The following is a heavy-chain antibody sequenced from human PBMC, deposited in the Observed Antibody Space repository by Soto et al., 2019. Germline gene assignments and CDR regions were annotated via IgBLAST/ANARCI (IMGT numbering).Heavy chain of an antibody. Sequence: GASVKVSCKASGYTFTSYAMHWVRQAPGQRLEWMGWINAGNGNTKYSQKFQGRVTITRDTSASTAYMELSSLRSEDTSVYYCARDILYSGYDVPSGLVYWGQGTLVTVSS. D-gene: IGHD5-12*01. CDR3: ARDILYSGYDVPSGLVY. CDR2: INAGNGNT. V-gene: IGHV1-3*01. CDR1: GYTFTSYA. J-gene: IGHJ4*02.